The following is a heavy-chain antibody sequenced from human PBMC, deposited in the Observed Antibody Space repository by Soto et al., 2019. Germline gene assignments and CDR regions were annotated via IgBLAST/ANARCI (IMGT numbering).Heavy chain of an antibody. CDR1: GFTFSSYS. V-gene: IGHV3-21*01. J-gene: IGHJ6*02. D-gene: IGHD6-13*01. Sequence: EVQLVESGGGLVKPGGSLRLSCAASGFTFSSYSMNWVRQAPGKGLEWVSSISSSSSYIYYADSVKGRFTISRDNAKNSLYLQMISLRAEDTAVYYCARGRGAAGTDSVQYYGMDVWGQGTTVTVSS. CDR2: ISSSSSYI. CDR3: ARGRGAAGTDSVQYYGMDV.